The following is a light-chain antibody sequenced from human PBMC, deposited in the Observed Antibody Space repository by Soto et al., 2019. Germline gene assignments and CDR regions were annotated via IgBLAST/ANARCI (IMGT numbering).Light chain of an antibody. Sequence: QSALTQPPSASGSPGQSVTISCTGTNNDVGNYNYVSWYQQHPGKAPKVLISEVSKRPSGVPDRFSGSKSGNMASLTVSGLQAEDEADYYCSSYSGTNNLLIFGGGTKLTVL. CDR2: EVS. J-gene: IGLJ2*01. V-gene: IGLV2-8*01. CDR3: SSYSGTNNLLI. CDR1: NNDVGNYNY.